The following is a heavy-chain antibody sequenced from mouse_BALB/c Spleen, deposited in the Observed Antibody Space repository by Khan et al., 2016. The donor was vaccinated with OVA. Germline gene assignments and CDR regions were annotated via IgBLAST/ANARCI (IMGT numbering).Heavy chain of an antibody. V-gene: IGHV3-8*02. CDR1: GDSITSGF. D-gene: IGHD1-3*01. CDR2: MIYSGYT. CDR3: ARSTYKYAFAY. Sequence: EVQLVESGPSLVQPSQTLSLTCSVTGDSITSGFWSWVRKFPGNKLEYMGYMIYSGYTYYNPSLKGRFSITRHTSKNQYYLQLNSVTTEDTATCCCARSTYKYAFAYWGQGALVTVSA. J-gene: IGHJ3*01.